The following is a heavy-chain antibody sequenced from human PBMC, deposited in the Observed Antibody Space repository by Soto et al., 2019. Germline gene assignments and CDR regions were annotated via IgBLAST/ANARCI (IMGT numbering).Heavy chain of an antibody. V-gene: IGHV4-61*08. J-gene: IGHJ4*02. CDR3: ARGSHSSGWYLVY. Sequence: PSETLSLTCSVSGDSVTTEGYYWSWIRQPPGKGLEWIGYIYYSGSTNYRPSLKSRVTISMDASKNQFSLKLTSVTAADTAVYYCARGSHSSGWYLVYWGQGTLVTVS. CDR1: GDSVTTEGYY. D-gene: IGHD6-19*01. CDR2: IYYSGST.